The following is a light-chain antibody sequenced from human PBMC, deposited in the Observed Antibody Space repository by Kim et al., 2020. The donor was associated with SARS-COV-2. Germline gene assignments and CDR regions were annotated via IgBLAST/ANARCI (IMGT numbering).Light chain of an antibody. CDR3: QQYYTTPQA. J-gene: IGKJ4*01. CDR2: WAS. Sequence: ANINCKSSQSVLYSSNNKNYLAWYQQKPGQPPKLLIYWASTRESGVPDRFSGSGSGTNFTLTISSLQAEDVAVYYCQQYYTTPQAFGGGTKVDIK. V-gene: IGKV4-1*01. CDR1: QSVLYSSNNKNY.